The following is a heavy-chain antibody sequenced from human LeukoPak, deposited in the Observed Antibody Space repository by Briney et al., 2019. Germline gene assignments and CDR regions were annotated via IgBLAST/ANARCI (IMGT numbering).Heavy chain of an antibody. D-gene: IGHD4-23*01. CDR1: GFTVSSNY. V-gene: IGHV3-53*01. Sequence: GGSLRLSCTVSGFTVSSNYMSWVRQAPGKGLEWVAIIYSSGNTNYADSVKGRFTISRDNTKNTLYLQMNNLRADDTAVYYCARRAGGYSHSYDYWGQGTLVTVSS. CDR2: IYSSGNT. J-gene: IGHJ4*02. CDR3: ARRAGGYSHSYDY.